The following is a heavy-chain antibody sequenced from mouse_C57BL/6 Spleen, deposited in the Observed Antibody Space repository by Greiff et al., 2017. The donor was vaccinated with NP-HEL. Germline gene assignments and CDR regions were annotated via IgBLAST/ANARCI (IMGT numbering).Heavy chain of an antibody. CDR1: GFTFSSYG. CDR2: ISSGGSYT. CDR3: ARQGAITTSYFDY. Sequence: EVNVVESGGDLVKPGGSLKLSCAASGFTFSSYGMSWVRQTPDKRLEWVATISSGGSYTYYPDSVKGRFTISRDNAKNTLYLQMSSLKSEDTAMYYCARQGAITTSYFDYWGQGTTLTVSS. J-gene: IGHJ2*01. V-gene: IGHV5-6*01. D-gene: IGHD2-4*01.